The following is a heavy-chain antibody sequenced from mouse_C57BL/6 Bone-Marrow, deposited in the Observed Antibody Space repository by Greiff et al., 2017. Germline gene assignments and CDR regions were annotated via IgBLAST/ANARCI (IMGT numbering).Heavy chain of an antibody. CDR2: IDPENGDT. V-gene: IGHV14-4*01. Sequence: EVKLVESGAELVRPGASVKLSCTASGFNIKDDYMHWVKQRPEQGLEWIGWIDPENGDTEYASKFQGKATIKADTSSNTASLQLSSLTSEDTAVDYGTTGGSSYYWYFDVWGTGTTVTVSS. J-gene: IGHJ1*03. D-gene: IGHD1-1*01. CDR1: GFNIKDDY. CDR3: TTGGSSYYWYFDV.